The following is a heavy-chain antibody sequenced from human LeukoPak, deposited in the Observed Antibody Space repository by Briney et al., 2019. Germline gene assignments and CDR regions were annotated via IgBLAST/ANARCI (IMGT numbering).Heavy chain of an antibody. J-gene: IGHJ6*03. CDR2: IKQDGSEK. CDR1: GFTFSSYW. V-gene: IGHV3-7*03. D-gene: IGHD4-17*01. Sequence: GGSLRLSCAASGFTFSSYWMSWVRQAPGKGLEWVANIKQDGSEKYYVDSVKGRFTISRDNAKNTLYLQMNRLRAEDTAVYYCARVASYGDHANYYYYYMDVWGKGTTVTISS. CDR3: ARVASYGDHANYYYYYMDV.